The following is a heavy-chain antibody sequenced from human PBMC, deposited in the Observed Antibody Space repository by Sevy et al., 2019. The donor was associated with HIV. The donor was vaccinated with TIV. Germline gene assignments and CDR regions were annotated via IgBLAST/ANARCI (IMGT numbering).Heavy chain of an antibody. CDR2: ILFDGRNK. CDR1: GFTFSDFA. D-gene: IGHD3-3*01. Sequence: GGSLRLSCAASGFTFSDFAMAWVRQAPGKGLEWVALILFDGRNKYYADSVMGRFTISRDNSKKTLFLEMNRLRHDDTAMYYCASRGGDFWNGYNFDHWGQGTLVTVSS. V-gene: IGHV3-30*03. CDR3: ASRGGDFWNGYNFDH. J-gene: IGHJ4*02.